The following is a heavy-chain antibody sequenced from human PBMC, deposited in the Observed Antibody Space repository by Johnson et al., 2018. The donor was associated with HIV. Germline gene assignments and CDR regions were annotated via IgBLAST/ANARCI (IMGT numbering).Heavy chain of an antibody. CDR3: AKSSSATYYGDAFDM. J-gene: IGHJ3*02. CDR2: ISGSGGST. D-gene: IGHD3-10*01. CDR1: GFTFSSYA. Sequence: VQLVESGGGLVQPGGSMRLAFAASGFTFSSYAMSWVRQAPGKGLEWVSAISGSGGSTYYADSVKGRFTISRDNSKKTLSLQMNSLRPEDTAVYYCAKSSSATYYGDAFDMWGQGTMVTVSS. V-gene: IGHV3-23*04.